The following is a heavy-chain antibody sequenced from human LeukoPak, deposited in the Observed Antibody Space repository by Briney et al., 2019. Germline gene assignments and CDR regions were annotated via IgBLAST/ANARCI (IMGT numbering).Heavy chain of an antibody. Sequence: GGSLRLSCAASGFTFSGSAMHWVRQASGKGLEWVGRIRSKANNYATSYGASVKGRFTISRDNSRNTVYVQMNSLTPEDTAVYYCVKGLDYSSSQMDSWGQGTLVTVSS. CDR2: IRSKANNYAT. V-gene: IGHV3-73*01. J-gene: IGHJ4*02. CDR3: VKGLDYSSSQMDS. CDR1: GFTFSGSA. D-gene: IGHD6-6*01.